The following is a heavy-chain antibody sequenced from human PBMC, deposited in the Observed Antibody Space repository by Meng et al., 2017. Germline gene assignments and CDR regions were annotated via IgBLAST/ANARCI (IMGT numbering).Heavy chain of an antibody. CDR1: GFTFSSYW. J-gene: IGHJ3*02. CDR3: AIEGATTESDAFDI. D-gene: IGHD1-26*01. CDR2: INSDGSNT. Sequence: GESLKISCAASGFTFSSYWMHWVRHAPGKGLGWVSRINSDGSNTTYADSVKGRFTISRDNAKTALYLQMNSQRAEDTAVYYCAIEGATTESDAFDIWGHGTMVTVSS. V-gene: IGHV3-74*01.